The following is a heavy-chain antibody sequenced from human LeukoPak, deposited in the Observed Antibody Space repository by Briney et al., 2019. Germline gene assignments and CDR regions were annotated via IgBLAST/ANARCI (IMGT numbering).Heavy chain of an antibody. CDR3: ATCPITYYYGSGSPYYFDY. J-gene: IGHJ4*02. D-gene: IGHD3-10*01. V-gene: IGHV1-24*01. CDR2: FDPEDGET. Sequence: ASVKVSCKVSGYTLTELSMHWVRQAPGKGLEWMGGFDPEDGETIYAQKFQGRVTMTEDTSTDTAYMELSSLRSEDTAVYYCATCPITYYYGSGSPYYFDYWGQGTLVTVSS. CDR1: GYTLTELS.